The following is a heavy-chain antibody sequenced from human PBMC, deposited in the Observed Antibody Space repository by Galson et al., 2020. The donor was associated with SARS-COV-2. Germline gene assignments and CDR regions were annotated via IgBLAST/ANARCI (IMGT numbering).Heavy chain of an antibody. CDR3: AGTYSGSYKYYFDY. CDR2: ISYDGSNK. Sequence: GGSLRLSCAAFGFTFSSYAMHWVRQAPGKGLEWVAVISYDGSNKYYADSVKGRFTISRDNSKNTLYLQMNSLRAEDTAVYYCAGTYSGSYKYYFDYWGQGTLVTVSS. D-gene: IGHD1-26*01. V-gene: IGHV3-30*01. J-gene: IGHJ4*02. CDR1: GFTFSSYA.